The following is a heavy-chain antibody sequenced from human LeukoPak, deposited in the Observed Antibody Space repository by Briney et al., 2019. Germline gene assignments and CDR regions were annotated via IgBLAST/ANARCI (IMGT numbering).Heavy chain of an antibody. CDR2: IRGSGGSA. Sequence: GGSVSLSCAASGFILSSFAMRWVRRAPEGAREGVSYIRGSGGSANYADSVKVRFTISIDSYKNTYYLQMSSLRVEDTAVYYCAKDPAVARTADYFQHWGQGTLVIVSS. J-gene: IGHJ1*01. D-gene: IGHD6-19*01. V-gene: IGHV3-23*01. CDR3: AKDPAVARTADYFQH. CDR1: GFILSSFA.